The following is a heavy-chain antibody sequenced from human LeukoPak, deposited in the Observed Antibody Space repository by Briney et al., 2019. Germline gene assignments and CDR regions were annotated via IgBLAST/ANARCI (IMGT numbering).Heavy chain of an antibody. V-gene: IGHV4-38-2*01. J-gene: IGHJ4*02. CDR3: ARRSYYDFWSGYYFDY. CDR2: IYHSGST. D-gene: IGHD3-3*01. CDR1: GYSISSGYY. Sequence: SETLSLTCAVSGYSISSGYYWGWIRQPPGKGLEWIGSIYHSGSTYYNPSLKSRVTISVDTSKYQFSLKLSSVTAADTAVYYCARRSYYDFWSGYYFDYWGQGTLVTVSS.